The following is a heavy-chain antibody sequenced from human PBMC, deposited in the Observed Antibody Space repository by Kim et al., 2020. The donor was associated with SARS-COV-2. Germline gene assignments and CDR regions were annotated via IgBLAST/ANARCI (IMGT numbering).Heavy chain of an antibody. CDR3: AKTRLAYCGGNCWNFDY. CDR2: IYPGDSDT. D-gene: IGHD2-21*02. J-gene: IGHJ4*02. V-gene: IGHV5-51*01. CDR1: GYSFTSYW. Sequence: GESLKISCKGSGYSFTSYWIGWVRQMPGKGLEWMGIIYPGDSDTRYSPSFQGQVTISADKSISTAYLQWSSLKASDTAMYYCAKTRLAYCGGNCWNFDYWGQGTLVTVSS.